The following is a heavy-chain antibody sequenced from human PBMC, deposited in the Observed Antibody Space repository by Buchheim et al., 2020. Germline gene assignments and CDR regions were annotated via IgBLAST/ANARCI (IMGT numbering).Heavy chain of an antibody. CDR2: IIPILGIA. CDR1: GGTFSSYT. CDR3: ARQPDRYYGMDV. D-gene: IGHD6-13*01. J-gene: IGHJ6*02. V-gene: IGHV1-69*02. Sequence: QVQLVQSGAEVKKPGSSVKVSCKASGGTFSSYTISWVRQAPGQGLEWLGRIIPILGIANYAQKFQGRVTITADQSTSTAYLELSSLRSEDTAVYYCARQPDRYYGMDVWGQGTT.